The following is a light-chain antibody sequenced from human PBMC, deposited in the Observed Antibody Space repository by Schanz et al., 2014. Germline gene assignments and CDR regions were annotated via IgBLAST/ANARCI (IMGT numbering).Light chain of an antibody. V-gene: IGKV3D-15*01. J-gene: IGKJ2*01. CDR2: GAS. CDR1: QGVSSN. CDR3: QQYGLAPYT. Sequence: EVVMTQSPATLSVSPGERATLSCRASQGVSSNLAWYQQKPGQAPRLLIYGASTRATGIPPKFRGSGSGTDFTLTISRLEPDDFGVFYCQQYGLAPYTFGRGTRLELK.